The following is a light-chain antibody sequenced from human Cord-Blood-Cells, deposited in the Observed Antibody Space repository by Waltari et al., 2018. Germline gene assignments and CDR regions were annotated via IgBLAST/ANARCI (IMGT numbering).Light chain of an antibody. V-gene: IGLV2-23*01. Sequence: QSALTQPASVSGSPGQSITISCTGTSSDVGSYNLVSWYQQQPGKAPKLRIYEGSKRPSGVSNRFSGSKSGNTASLTISGLQAEDEADYYCCSYAGSSTVVFGGGTKLTVL. CDR2: EGS. CDR3: CSYAGSSTVV. J-gene: IGLJ2*01. CDR1: SSDVGSYNL.